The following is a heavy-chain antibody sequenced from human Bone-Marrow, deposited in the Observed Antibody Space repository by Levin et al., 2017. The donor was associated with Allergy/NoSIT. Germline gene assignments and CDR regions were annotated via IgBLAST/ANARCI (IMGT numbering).Heavy chain of an antibody. CDR2: INTATANP. D-gene: IGHD3-10*02. CDR3: ARGVRGSYEFSLAH. J-gene: IGHJ4*02. V-gene: IGHV7-4-1*01. Sequence: KPGESLKISCKASGYSFTSYPINWLRQAPGQGLEWMGWINTATANPTYVQGFAGRSVFSFDTSVNTAYLQIDSLKAEDTAIYYCARGVRGSYEFSLAHWGQGTLVTVSS. CDR1: GYSFTSYP.